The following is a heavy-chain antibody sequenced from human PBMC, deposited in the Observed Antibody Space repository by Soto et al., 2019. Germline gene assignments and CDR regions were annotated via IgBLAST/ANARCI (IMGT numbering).Heavy chain of an antibody. CDR2: SYYSGST. V-gene: IGHV4-30-4*01. Sequence: SETLSLTCTVSGVSISSGDFYWSWIRQPPGKGLEWIGYSYYSGSTYYNPALKTPVTISLDTSNNQFSLNLSSVTAAATAVYYCARVNYVSDYWGQGPLVTVSS. D-gene: IGHD4-4*01. CDR3: ARVNYVSDY. J-gene: IGHJ4*02. CDR1: GVSISSGDFY.